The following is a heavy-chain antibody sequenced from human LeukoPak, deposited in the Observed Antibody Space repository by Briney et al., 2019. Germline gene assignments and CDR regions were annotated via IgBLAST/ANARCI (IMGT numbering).Heavy chain of an antibody. CDR1: GFTFGSYW. J-gene: IGHJ4*02. D-gene: IGHD1-1*01. V-gene: IGHV3-7*01. CDR2: IKQDGSEK. CDR3: ARDLDGYFDY. Sequence: GGSLRLSCAASGFTFGSYWMSWVRQAPGKGLEWVANIKQDGSEKYYVDSVKGRFTISRDNAKNSLYLQMNSLRAEDTAVYYCARDLDGYFDYWGQGTLVTVSS.